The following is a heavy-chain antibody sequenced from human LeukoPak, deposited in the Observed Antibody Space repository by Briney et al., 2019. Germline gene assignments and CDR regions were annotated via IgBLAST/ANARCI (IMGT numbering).Heavy chain of an antibody. CDR1: GGSIITYY. J-gene: IGHJ6*02. V-gene: IGHV4-59*01. CDR2: TYYSGNT. D-gene: IGHD6-19*01. Sequence: SETLSLTCTVSGGSIITYYWSWIRQPPGKGLEWIGYTYYSGNTNYNPSLESRFAISVDTSKSQFSLRLTSVTPADTAVYYCAASSGWYSPYYYGMDVWGQGTTVTVSS. CDR3: AASSGWYSPYYYGMDV.